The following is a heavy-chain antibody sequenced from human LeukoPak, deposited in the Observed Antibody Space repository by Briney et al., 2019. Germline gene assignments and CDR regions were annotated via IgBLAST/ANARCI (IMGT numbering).Heavy chain of an antibody. CDR3: ARDRLHYYDSSGYSLLY. Sequence: EASVKVSCKASGYTFTSYGISWVRQAPGQGLEWMGWISAYNGNTNYAQKLQGRVTMTTDTSTGTAYMELRSLRSDDTAVYYCARDRLHYYDSSGYSLLYWGQGTLVTVSS. V-gene: IGHV1-18*01. D-gene: IGHD3-22*01. J-gene: IGHJ4*02. CDR1: GYTFTSYG. CDR2: ISAYNGNT.